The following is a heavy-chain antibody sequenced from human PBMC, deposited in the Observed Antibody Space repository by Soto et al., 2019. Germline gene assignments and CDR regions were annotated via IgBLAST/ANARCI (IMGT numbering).Heavy chain of an antibody. J-gene: IGHJ6*02. D-gene: IGHD6-13*01. CDR2: IGTAGDP. CDR3: GRGGGSGYSRNLYYYYGMDV. Sequence: GGSLRLSCAASGFTFSSYDMHWVRQATGKGLEWVSAIGTAGDPYYPGSVKGRFTISRENAKNSLYLQMNSLRAGDTAVYYCGRGGGSGYSRNLYYYYGMDVWGQGTTVTVSS. V-gene: IGHV3-13*05. CDR1: GFTFSSYD.